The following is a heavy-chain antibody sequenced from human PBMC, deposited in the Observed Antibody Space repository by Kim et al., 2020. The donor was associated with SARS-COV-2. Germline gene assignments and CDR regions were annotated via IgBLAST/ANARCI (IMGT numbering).Heavy chain of an antibody. Sequence: SETLSLTCNVSGGSIVNYYWTWIRQPPGKGLEWMGYIYYTGTVNHTPALRGRLTISVDTSKNQFSLKLRSVTAADTAVYYCARSQGLGESPWFDPWGQGTLVIVSS. V-gene: IGHV4-59*01. CDR1: GGSIVNYY. CDR2: IYYTGTV. J-gene: IGHJ5*02. D-gene: IGHD3-10*01. CDR3: ARSQGLGESPWFDP.